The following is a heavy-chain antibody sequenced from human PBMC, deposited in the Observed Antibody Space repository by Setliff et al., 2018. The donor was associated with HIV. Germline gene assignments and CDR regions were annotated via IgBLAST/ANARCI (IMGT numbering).Heavy chain of an antibody. CDR1: GGSISSHY. CDR2: IYYSGST. V-gene: IGHV4-39*07. Sequence: PSETLSLTCTVSGGSISSHYWGWVRQPPGKGLEWIGSIYYSGSTYYNPSLKSRVTISVDTSKNQFSLKLSSVTAADTAVYYCARDLVYHRLDYWGQGTLVTVSS. J-gene: IGHJ4*02. CDR3: ARDLVYHRLDY. D-gene: IGHD2-8*01.